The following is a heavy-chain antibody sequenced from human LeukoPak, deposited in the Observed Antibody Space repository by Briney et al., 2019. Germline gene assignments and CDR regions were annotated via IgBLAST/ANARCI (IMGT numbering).Heavy chain of an antibody. V-gene: IGHV1-2*02. D-gene: IGHD1-26*01. CDR2: ISPSGGST. Sequence: GASVKVSCKASGYTFTSNYMHWVRQAPGQGPEWMGVISPSGGSTTYAQKFQGRVTMTRDTSISTAYMELSRLRSDDTAVYYCARAGATLESYYYYMDVWGKGTTVTVSS. CDR1: GYTFTSNY. J-gene: IGHJ6*03. CDR3: ARAGATLESYYYYMDV.